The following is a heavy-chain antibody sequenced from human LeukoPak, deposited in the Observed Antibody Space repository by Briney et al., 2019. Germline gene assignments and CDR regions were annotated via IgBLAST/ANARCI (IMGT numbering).Heavy chain of an antibody. V-gene: IGHV4-38-2*02. Sequence: SETLSLTCTVSGYFSTAYYWGWIRQPPGKGLEWIASIRHDGHTYYNPSLRSQVTISIDMSSNQFSLKLNSLTAADTAVYYCARKVATKGEWAFDVWGQGTMITVSS. CDR2: IRHDGHT. D-gene: IGHD5-12*01. J-gene: IGHJ3*01. CDR1: GYFSTAYY. CDR3: ARKVATKGEWAFDV.